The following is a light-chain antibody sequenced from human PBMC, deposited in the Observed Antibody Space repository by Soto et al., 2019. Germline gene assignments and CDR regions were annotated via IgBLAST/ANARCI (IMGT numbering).Light chain of an antibody. CDR3: QQYGSSLMYT. CDR2: ETS. CDR1: QSVSSSY. J-gene: IGKJ2*01. Sequence: EIVLTQSPGTLSLSPGERATLSCRASQSVSSSYLAWYQQKPGQAPRLLIYETSNSATGIPDRFSGSGSGADFTLTISRLEPEDFAVYYCQQYGSSLMYTFGQGTKLEIK. V-gene: IGKV3-20*01.